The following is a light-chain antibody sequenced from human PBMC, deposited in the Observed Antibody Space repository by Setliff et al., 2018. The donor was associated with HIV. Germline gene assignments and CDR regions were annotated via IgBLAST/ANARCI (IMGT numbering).Light chain of an antibody. CDR2: DVS. Sequence: QSALTQPRSVSGSPGQSVAISCTGTSSDVGGSDYVSWYQQHPGEAPKLIIYDVSKRPSGVPDRFSGSKSGNTASLIISGLQAEDEADYYCCSYAGTYTYVFGTGTKVTVL. J-gene: IGLJ1*01. CDR1: SSDVGGSDY. CDR3: CSYAGTYTYV. V-gene: IGLV2-11*01.